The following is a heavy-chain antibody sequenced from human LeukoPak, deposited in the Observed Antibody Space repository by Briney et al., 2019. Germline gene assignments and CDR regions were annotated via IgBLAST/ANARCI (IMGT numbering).Heavy chain of an antibody. CDR2: INPNSGGT. J-gene: IGHJ5*02. D-gene: IGHD6-19*01. V-gene: IGHV1-2*02. CDR1: GYIFTGYY. Sequence: ASVKVSCKASGYIFTGYYIHWVRQAPGQGLEWMGWINPNSGGTKYAQNFQGRVTMTRDTSISTAYMELRRLRFDDTAVYYCAKGRVVAGSKSLTYHWFDPWGQGTLVTVSS. CDR3: AKGRVVAGSKSLTYHWFDP.